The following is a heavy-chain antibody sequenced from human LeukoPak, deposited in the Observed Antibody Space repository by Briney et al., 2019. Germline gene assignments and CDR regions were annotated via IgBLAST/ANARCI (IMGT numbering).Heavy chain of an antibody. Sequence: GGSLRLSCAASGFTFSNAWMSWVRQAPGKGLEWVGRIKSKTDGGTTDYAAPVKGRFTISRDDSKNTLYLQMNSLRAEDTAVYYCASISVVTPVDYWGQGTLVTVSS. CDR2: IKSKTDGGTT. D-gene: IGHD4-23*01. V-gene: IGHV3-15*01. J-gene: IGHJ4*02. CDR1: GFTFSNAW. CDR3: ASISVVTPVDY.